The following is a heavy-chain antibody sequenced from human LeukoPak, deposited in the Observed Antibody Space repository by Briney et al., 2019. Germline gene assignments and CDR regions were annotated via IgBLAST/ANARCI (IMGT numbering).Heavy chain of an antibody. J-gene: IGHJ5*02. CDR3: ARAYYDILTGPLHWFDP. Sequence: ASVKVSCKASGYAFTNYAISWVQQAPGQGLEWMGWISVYNGNTNYAQKLQGRVTMTTDTSTSTAYMELRSLRSDDTAVYYCARAYYDILTGPLHWFDPWGQGTLVTVSS. V-gene: IGHV1-18*01. D-gene: IGHD3-9*01. CDR1: GYAFTNYA. CDR2: ISVYNGNT.